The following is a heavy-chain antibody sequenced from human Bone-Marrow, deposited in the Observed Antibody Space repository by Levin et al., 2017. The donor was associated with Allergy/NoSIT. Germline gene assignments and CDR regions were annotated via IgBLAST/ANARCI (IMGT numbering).Heavy chain of an antibody. Sequence: HPGGSLRLSCAASDFTFRIYGMHWVRQAPGKGLTWVAFIWNDGTNKYYADSVEGRFTISRDNSKNTLSLQMNSLGAEDAGVYYCARAGYNDYRVPYYAMDLWGQGTTVTVSS. CDR1: DFTFRIYG. J-gene: IGHJ6*02. V-gene: IGHV3-33*01. D-gene: IGHD3-16*01. CDR3: ARAGYNDYRVPYYAMDL. CDR2: IWNDGTNK.